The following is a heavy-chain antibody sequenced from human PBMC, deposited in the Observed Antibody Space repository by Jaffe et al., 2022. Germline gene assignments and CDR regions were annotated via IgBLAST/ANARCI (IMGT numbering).Heavy chain of an antibody. V-gene: IGHV3-48*03. CDR2: ISSSGSTI. D-gene: IGHD2-2*01. Sequence: EVQLVESGGGLVQPGGSLRLSCAASGFTFSSYEMNWVRQAPGKGLEWVSYISSSGSTIYYADSVKGRFTISRDNAKNSLYLQMNSLRAEDTAVYYCARELSYCSSTSCYGDPWGQGTLVTVSS. CDR1: GFTFSSYE. J-gene: IGHJ5*02. CDR3: ARELSYCSSTSCYGDP.